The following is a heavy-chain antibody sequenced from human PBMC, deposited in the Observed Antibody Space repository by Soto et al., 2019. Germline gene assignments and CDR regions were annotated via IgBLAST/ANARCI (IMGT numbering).Heavy chain of an antibody. Sequence: QVQLVESGGGVVQPGRSLRLSCGTSGFTFSSYGMHWVRQAPGKGLEWVAVIWYDGSNKYYADSVKGRFTISRDNSKNTLYLHMNSLRAEDTAVYYCARGPSSGDFDLWGRGTLVTVSS. CDR3: ARGPSSGDFDL. V-gene: IGHV3-33*01. CDR2: IWYDGSNK. CDR1: GFTFSSYG. D-gene: IGHD1-26*01. J-gene: IGHJ2*01.